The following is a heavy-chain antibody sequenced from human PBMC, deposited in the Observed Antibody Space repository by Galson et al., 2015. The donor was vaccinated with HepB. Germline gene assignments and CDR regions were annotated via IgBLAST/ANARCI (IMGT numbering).Heavy chain of an antibody. CDR2: IYSGGST. D-gene: IGHD2-21*02. CDR3: ARGRIVVVTATDDWYVDL. Sequence: SLRLSCAASGFTVSSNYMSWVRQAPGKGLEWVSVIYSGGSTYYADSVKGRFTISRDNSKNTLYLQMNSLRAEDTAVYYCARGRIVVVTATDDWYVDLWGRGTLVTVSS. J-gene: IGHJ2*01. V-gene: IGHV3-66*02. CDR1: GFTVSSNY.